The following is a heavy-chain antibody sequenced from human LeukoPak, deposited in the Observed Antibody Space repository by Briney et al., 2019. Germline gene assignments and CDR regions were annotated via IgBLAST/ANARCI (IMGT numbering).Heavy chain of an antibody. CDR1: GYTFTSYG. D-gene: IGHD3-9*01. V-gene: IGHV1-8*02. CDR3: ARGEYDILTGYYGPNWFDP. J-gene: IGHJ5*02. CDR2: MNPNSGNT. Sequence: ASVKVSCKASGYTFTSYGISWVRQAPGQGLGWMGWMNPNSGNTGYAQKFQGRVTMTRNTSISTAYMELSSLRSEDTAVYYCARGEYDILTGYYGPNWFDPWGQGTLVTVSS.